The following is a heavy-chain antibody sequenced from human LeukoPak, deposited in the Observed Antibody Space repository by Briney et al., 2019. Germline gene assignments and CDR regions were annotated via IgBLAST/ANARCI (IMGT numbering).Heavy chain of an antibody. CDR3: ARRYRNSGSDEGGLDY. J-gene: IGHJ4*02. CDR2: IYTSGST. D-gene: IGHD1-26*01. V-gene: IGHV4-61*02. CDR1: GGSISSGSYY. Sequence: SETLSLTCTVSGGSISSGSYYWSGIRQPAGKGLEWIGRIYTSGSTNYNPSLKSRVTISVDTSKNQFSLKLSSVTAADTAVYYCARRYRNSGSDEGGLDYWGQGTLVTVSS.